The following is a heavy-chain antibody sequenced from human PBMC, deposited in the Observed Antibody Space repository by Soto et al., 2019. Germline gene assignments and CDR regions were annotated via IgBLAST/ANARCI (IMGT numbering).Heavy chain of an antibody. CDR2: IYYSGST. Sequence: PSETLSLTCTVSGGSISSGGYYWSWIRQHPGKGLEWIGYIYYSGSTYYDPSLKSRVTISVDTSKNQFSLKLSSVTAADTAVYYCARVGDYYYYYMDVWGKGTTVTVS. V-gene: IGHV4-31*03. J-gene: IGHJ6*03. CDR3: ARVGDYYYYYMDV. CDR1: GGSISSGGYY.